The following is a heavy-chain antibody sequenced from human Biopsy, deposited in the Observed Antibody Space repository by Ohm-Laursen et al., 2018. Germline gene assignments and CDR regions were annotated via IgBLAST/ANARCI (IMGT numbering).Heavy chain of an antibody. CDR2: IKNSENYT. V-gene: IGHV3-21*01. Sequence: GSLRLSCAASGFRFSLYSMNWVRQAPGKGLEWVSSIKNSENYTYYADSVKGRFIISRDNAKNSLYLQMNSLRVEDTAVYYCARGPSGVATIGRGQGTLVTVSS. CDR1: GFRFSLYS. CDR3: ARGPSGVATIG. D-gene: IGHD5-24*01. J-gene: IGHJ4*02.